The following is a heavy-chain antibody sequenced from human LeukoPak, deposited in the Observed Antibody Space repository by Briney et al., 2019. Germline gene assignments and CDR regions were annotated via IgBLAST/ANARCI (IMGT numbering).Heavy chain of an antibody. CDR3: ARVAARYVGMDV. CDR1: AGSINNYY. Sequence: SETLSLTCTVSAGSINNYYWSWIRQPPGKGLEWIGYIYYSGSTNYNPSLRSRVTISVDTSKKQVSLNLSSVTAADTAVYYCARVAARYVGMDVWGQGTTVTVSS. D-gene: IGHD6-6*01. V-gene: IGHV4-59*01. J-gene: IGHJ6*02. CDR2: IYYSGST.